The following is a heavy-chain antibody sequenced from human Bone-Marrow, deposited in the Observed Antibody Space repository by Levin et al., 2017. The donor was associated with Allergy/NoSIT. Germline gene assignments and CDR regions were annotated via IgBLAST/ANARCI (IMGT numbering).Heavy chain of an antibody. CDR1: GFTFSSYS. Sequence: GGSLRLSCATSGFTFSSYSMNWVRQAPGKGLEWVSYINSSSGTIYYADSVKGRFTISRDNAKKSLYLQMSSLRVEDAAVYYCVRGLPDYWGQGTLVTVSS. CDR3: VRGLPDY. J-gene: IGHJ4*02. CDR2: INSSSGTI. V-gene: IGHV3-48*01.